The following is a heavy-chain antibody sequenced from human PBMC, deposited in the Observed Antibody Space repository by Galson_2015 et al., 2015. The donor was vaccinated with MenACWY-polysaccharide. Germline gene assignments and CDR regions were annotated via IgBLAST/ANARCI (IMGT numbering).Heavy chain of an antibody. CDR3: AKDAIAGIVLTPLRVPLQR. J-gene: IGHJ1*01. D-gene: IGHD6-13*01. CDR2: IGGSGDGR. CDR1: GFTFSTYA. Sequence: SLRLSCAASGFTFSTYAMSWVRQAPGKGLEWVSTIGGSGDGRYYADSVKDRFTISRDNSQNTLFLEMRSLRAEDTAMYYCAKDAIAGIVLTPLRVPLQRWGQGTLVAVSS. V-gene: IGHV3-23*01.